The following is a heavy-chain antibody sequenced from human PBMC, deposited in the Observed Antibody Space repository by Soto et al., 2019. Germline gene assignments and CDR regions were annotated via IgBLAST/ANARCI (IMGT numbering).Heavy chain of an antibody. CDR1: GFTFSSYE. D-gene: IGHD2-15*01. CDR2: ISSSGSTI. V-gene: IGHV3-48*03. J-gene: IGHJ4*02. CDR3: ARDYSYVIAY. Sequence: EVQLVESGGCLVQPGGSLRLSCAASGFTFSSYEMNWVRQAPGKGLEWVSYISSSGSTIYCADSVKGRFTISRDNAKNSLYLQMNSLRAEDTAVYYCARDYSYVIAYWGQGTLVTVSS.